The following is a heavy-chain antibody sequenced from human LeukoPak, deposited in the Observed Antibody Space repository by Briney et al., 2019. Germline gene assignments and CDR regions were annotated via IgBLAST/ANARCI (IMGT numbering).Heavy chain of an antibody. V-gene: IGHV3-15*01. Sequence: GGSLRLSCAASGLTFTNAWMSWVRQAPGKGLEWVGRIKSKTDGGTVDYAPPVKGRFTISRDDSRNTLSVEMNFLKTEDTAVYYCTTDPGNYEIFWGQGTLVGVSS. CDR3: TTDPGNYEIF. CDR2: IKSKTDGGTV. D-gene: IGHD4-11*01. J-gene: IGHJ4*02. CDR1: GLTFTNAW.